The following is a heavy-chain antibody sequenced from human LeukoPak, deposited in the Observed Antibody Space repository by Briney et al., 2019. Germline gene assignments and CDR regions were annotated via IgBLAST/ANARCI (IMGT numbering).Heavy chain of an antibody. D-gene: IGHD4-17*01. CDR3: ARDGMTTDAFDI. Sequence: PGRSLRLSCAASGFTFSSYAMHWVRQAPGKGLEWVAVISSDGSNKYYADSVKGRFTISRDNSKNTLYLQMNSLRAEDTAVYYCARDGMTTDAFDIWGQGTMVTVSS. J-gene: IGHJ3*02. V-gene: IGHV3-30-3*01. CDR1: GFTFSSYA. CDR2: ISSDGSNK.